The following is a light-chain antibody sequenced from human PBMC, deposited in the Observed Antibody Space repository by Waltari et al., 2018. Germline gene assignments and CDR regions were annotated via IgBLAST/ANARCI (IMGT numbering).Light chain of an antibody. Sequence: QSVLTQPPSVSAAPGQKVTISCSGSSSNIGTNYVSWYQQLPGTAPKLLIYDNKNRPSGCPARFSGSKSGTSATLGITGLQTGDEADYYCGAWDSSLSVYVFGTGTKVTV. CDR3: GAWDSSLSVYV. CDR1: SSNIGTNY. J-gene: IGLJ1*01. CDR2: DNK. V-gene: IGLV1-51*01.